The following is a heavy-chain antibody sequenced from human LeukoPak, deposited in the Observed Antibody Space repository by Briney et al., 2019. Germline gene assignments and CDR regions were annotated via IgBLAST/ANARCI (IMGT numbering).Heavy chain of an antibody. CDR1: EFILSTYW. Sequence: GGSLRLSCAASEFILSTYWMSWVRQAPGKGLEWVANIKQDGGESYYADSVKGRFTISRDNSKNSIYLQMNSLRVEDTAVYYCAREMGSPNVQGRMVRGVTLNYFDYWGQGTLVTVSS. J-gene: IGHJ4*02. D-gene: IGHD3-10*01. CDR2: IKQDGGES. V-gene: IGHV3-7*01. CDR3: AREMGSPNVQGRMVRGVTLNYFDY.